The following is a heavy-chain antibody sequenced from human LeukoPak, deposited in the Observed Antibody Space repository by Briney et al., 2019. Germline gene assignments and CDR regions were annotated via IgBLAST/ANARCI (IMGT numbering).Heavy chain of an antibody. J-gene: IGHJ4*02. Sequence: QAGGSPRLSCAASGFTFSSYGMHWVRQAPGKGLEWVAVISYDGSNKYYADSVKGRFTISRDNSKNTLYLQMNSLRAEDTAVYYCAKEVTAVYDYVWGSYGPIDYWGQGTLVTVSS. CDR3: AKEVTAVYDYVWGSYGPIDY. CDR1: GFTFSSYG. D-gene: IGHD3-16*01. CDR2: ISYDGSNK. V-gene: IGHV3-30*18.